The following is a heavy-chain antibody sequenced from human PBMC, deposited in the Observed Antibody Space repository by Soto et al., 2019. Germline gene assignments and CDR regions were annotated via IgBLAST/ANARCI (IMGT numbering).Heavy chain of an antibody. V-gene: IGHV3-30*18. CDR1: GFTFSSYG. J-gene: IGHJ4*02. Sequence: QVQLVESGGGVVQPGRSLRLSCAASGFTFSSYGMHWVRQAPGKGLEWVAVISYDGSNKYYADSVKGRFTISRDNSKNTLYLQMNSLRAEDTAVYYCAKPPSLTATPPFDYWGQGTLVTVSS. D-gene: IGHD5-18*01. CDR2: ISYDGSNK. CDR3: AKPPSLTATPPFDY.